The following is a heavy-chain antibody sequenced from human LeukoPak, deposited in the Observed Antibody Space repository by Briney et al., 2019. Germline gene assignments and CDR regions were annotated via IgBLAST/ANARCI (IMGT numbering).Heavy chain of an antibody. CDR3: AKVPVYDSTAGDGY. Sequence: GGSLRHSCGDSGFTFSSYGMHWVRQAPGKGLEWVTFIRYDGSVKYYADSVKGRFTISRDNSKKTLYLQMNSLRVEDTAVYYCAKVPVYDSTAGDGYWGQGALVTVSS. J-gene: IGHJ4*02. D-gene: IGHD3-22*01. CDR2: IRYDGSVK. CDR1: GFTFSSYG. V-gene: IGHV3-30*02.